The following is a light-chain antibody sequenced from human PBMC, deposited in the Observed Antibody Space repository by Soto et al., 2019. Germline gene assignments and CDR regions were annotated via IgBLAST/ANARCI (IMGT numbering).Light chain of an antibody. CDR2: AAS. Sequence: DIHITPTPAPRIASXVGSVTITXXASQSISSYLNWYQQKAGKAPKLLIYAASSLQSGVPSRFSGSGSGTDFALTVTSLQPEDFATYYCLQTYSTPWTFGQGTKVDIK. CDR1: QSISSY. CDR3: LQTYSTPWT. V-gene: IGKV1-39*01. J-gene: IGKJ1*01.